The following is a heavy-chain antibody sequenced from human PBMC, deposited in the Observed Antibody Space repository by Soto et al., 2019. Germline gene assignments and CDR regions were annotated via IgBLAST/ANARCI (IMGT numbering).Heavy chain of an antibody. CDR1: GRSFSGYY. CDR2: INHSGST. CDR3: ARVGYSSSSAFDY. V-gene: IGHV4-34*01. Sequence: PSETLSLTCAVYGRSFSGYYWSWIRQPPGKGLEWIGEINHSGSTNYNPSLKSRVTISVDTSKNQFSLKLSSVTAADTAVYYCARVGYSSSSAFDYWGQGTLVTVSS. J-gene: IGHJ4*02. D-gene: IGHD6-6*01.